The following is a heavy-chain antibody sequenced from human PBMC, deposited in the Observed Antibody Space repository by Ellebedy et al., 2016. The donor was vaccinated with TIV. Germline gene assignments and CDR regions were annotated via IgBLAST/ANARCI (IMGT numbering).Heavy chain of an antibody. J-gene: IGHJ4*02. V-gene: IGHV3-23*01. Sequence: PGGSLRLSCAASGFTFSSYAMNWVRQAPGKGLEWVSAISGSGDTTYYADSVKGRFTVSRDNAKNSLYLQMNSLRAEDTAVYYCARVSGPLDYWGQGTLVTVSS. D-gene: IGHD6-19*01. CDR2: ISGSGDTT. CDR1: GFTFSSYA. CDR3: ARVSGPLDY.